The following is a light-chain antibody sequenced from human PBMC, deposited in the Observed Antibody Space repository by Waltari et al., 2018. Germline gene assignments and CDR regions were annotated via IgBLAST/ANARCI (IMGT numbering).Light chain of an antibody. CDR2: EAS. J-gene: IGKJ1*01. V-gene: IGKV3-11*01. Sequence: ETVLTQSPATLSLSPGERATLSCRASRSVGTYLDWYQHRPGQAPRLLIYEASKRATGIPARFSGSGSGTDFTLTITSLDPEDFAVYYCQQRSNWWTFGQGTKVEIK. CDR1: RSVGTY. CDR3: QQRSNWWT.